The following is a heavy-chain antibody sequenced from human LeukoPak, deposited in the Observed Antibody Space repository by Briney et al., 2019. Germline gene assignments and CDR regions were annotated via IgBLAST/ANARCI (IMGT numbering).Heavy chain of an antibody. V-gene: IGHV3-74*01. CDR1: GFTFSSYW. J-gene: IGHJ4*02. CDR2: INSDGSST. D-gene: IGHD1-7*01. CDR3: AGDLGKYNWNYDYFDY. Sequence: GGSLRLSCAASGFTFSSYWMHWVRHAPGKGLVWVSRINSDGSSTSYADSVKGRFTISRDNAKNTLYLQMNSLRAEDTAVYYCAGDLGKYNWNYDYFDYWGQGTLVTVSS.